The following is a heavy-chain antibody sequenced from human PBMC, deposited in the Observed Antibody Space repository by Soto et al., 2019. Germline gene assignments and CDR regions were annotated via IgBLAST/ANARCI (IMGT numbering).Heavy chain of an antibody. D-gene: IGHD3-16*02. CDR3: ARAGIMITFGGVIVLNWFDP. J-gene: IGHJ5*02. CDR2: IYYSGST. Sequence: QVQLQESGPGLVKPSQTLSLTCTVSGGSISSGGYYWSWIRQHPGKGLEWIGYIYYSGSTYYNPSLKSRVTISVDTSKNQFSLKLSSVTAADTAVYYCARAGIMITFGGVIVLNWFDPWGQGTLVTVSS. CDR1: GGSISSGGYY. V-gene: IGHV4-31*03.